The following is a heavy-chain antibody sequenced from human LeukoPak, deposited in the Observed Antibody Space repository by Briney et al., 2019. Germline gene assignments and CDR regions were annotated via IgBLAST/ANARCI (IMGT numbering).Heavy chain of an antibody. Sequence: ASVKVSCKASGYTFTSYDINWVRQATGQGLEWMGWISAYNGNTNYAQKLQGRVTMTTDTSTSTAYMELRSLRSDDTAVYYCARDKPEVDTVVTRYYYYYGMDVWGKGTTVTVSS. CDR3: ARDKPEVDTVVTRYYYYYGMDV. D-gene: IGHD4-23*01. J-gene: IGHJ6*04. CDR2: ISAYNGNT. V-gene: IGHV1-18*01. CDR1: GYTFTSYD.